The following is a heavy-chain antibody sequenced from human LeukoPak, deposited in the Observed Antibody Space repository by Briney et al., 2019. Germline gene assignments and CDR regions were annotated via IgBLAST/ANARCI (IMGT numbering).Heavy chain of an antibody. Sequence: GGSLRLSCAASGFTLSSYGMHWVRQAPGKGLEWVAFIRYDGSNKYYADSVKGRFTISRDNSKNTLYLQMNSLRAEDTALYYCAKDKGGSGSYYHYWGQGTLVTVSS. CDR3: AKDKGGSGSYYHY. D-gene: IGHD1-26*01. CDR2: IRYDGSNK. V-gene: IGHV3-30*02. CDR1: GFTLSSYG. J-gene: IGHJ4*02.